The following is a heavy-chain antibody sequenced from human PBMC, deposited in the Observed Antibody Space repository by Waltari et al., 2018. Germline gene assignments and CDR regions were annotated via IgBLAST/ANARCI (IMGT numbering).Heavy chain of an antibody. CDR3: ARERRGQSGWYYFDF. V-gene: IGHV3-7*01. D-gene: IGHD6-19*01. J-gene: IGHJ4*02. CDR1: GISFSSFW. Sequence: EVQLVESGGGLVQPGGSLRLSCAASGISFSSFWMTWVRQAPGTGLEWVANIKQDGSEEYYVDSVKSRFTISKDNAKNSLYLQMNSLRAEDTAVYFCARERRGQSGWYYFDFWGQGSLVTVSS. CDR2: IKQDGSEE.